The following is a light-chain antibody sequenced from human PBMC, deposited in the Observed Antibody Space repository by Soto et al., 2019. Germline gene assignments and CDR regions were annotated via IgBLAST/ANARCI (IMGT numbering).Light chain of an antibody. CDR2: DVS. Sequence: QSALTQPASVSGSPGQSITISCTGTSSDVGGYNYVSWYQHHPGNAPKLMIYDVSNRPSGVSNRVSGSKSDNTASLTISGLQDEDEADYYCSSYTSTSTVVFGGGTKLTVL. CDR1: SSDVGGYNY. CDR3: SSYTSTSTVV. V-gene: IGLV2-14*03. J-gene: IGLJ2*01.